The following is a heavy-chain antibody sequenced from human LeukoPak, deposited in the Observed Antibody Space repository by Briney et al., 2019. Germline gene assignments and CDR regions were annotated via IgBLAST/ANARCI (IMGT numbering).Heavy chain of an antibody. CDR1: GGSISSYY. CDR2: IYYSGST. V-gene: IGHV4-59*01. Sequence: KPSETLSLTCSVSGGSISSYYWSWIRLPPGKGLEWIGYIYYSGSTNYNPSLKSRVTISVDTSKNQFSLKLSSVTAADTAVYYCARVPYDSSGYSLLFDYWGQGTLVTVSS. CDR3: ARVPYDSSGYSLLFDY. J-gene: IGHJ4*02. D-gene: IGHD3-22*01.